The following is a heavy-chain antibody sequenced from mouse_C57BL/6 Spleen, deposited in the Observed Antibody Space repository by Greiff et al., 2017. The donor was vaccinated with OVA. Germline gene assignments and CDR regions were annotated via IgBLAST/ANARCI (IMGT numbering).Heavy chain of an antibody. D-gene: IGHD2-4*01. CDR2: IDPSDSYT. CDR3: AVYYDFFAY. Sequence: VQLQQPGAELVMPGASVKLSCKASGYTFTSYWMHWVKQRPGQGLEWIGEIDPSDSYTNYNQKFKGMSTLTVDKSSSTAYMQLSSLTSEDSAVYYCAVYYDFFAYWGQGTLVTVSA. CDR1: GYTFTSYW. J-gene: IGHJ3*01. V-gene: IGHV1-69*01.